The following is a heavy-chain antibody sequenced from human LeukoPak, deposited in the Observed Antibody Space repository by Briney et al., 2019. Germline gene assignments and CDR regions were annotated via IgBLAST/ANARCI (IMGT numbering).Heavy chain of an antibody. D-gene: IGHD2-15*01. Sequence: GESLKISCKGSGYSFASYWIGWVRQMPGKGLEWMGIIYPGDSDTRYSPSFQGQVTISADKSISTAYLQWSSLKASDTAMYYCARAKGYCSGGSCYPSYYFDYWGQGTLVTVSS. J-gene: IGHJ4*02. CDR2: IYPGDSDT. CDR1: GYSFASYW. V-gene: IGHV5-51*01. CDR3: ARAKGYCSGGSCYPSYYFDY.